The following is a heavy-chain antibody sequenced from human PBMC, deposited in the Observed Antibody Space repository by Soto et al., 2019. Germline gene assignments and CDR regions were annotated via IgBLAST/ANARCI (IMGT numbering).Heavy chain of an antibody. V-gene: IGHV3-9*01. CDR2: ITWNSGSI. D-gene: IGHD6-19*01. CDR3: AKDIREYSSGWTYFDY. Sequence: EVQLVESGGGLVQPGRSLKLSCAASGFTFHDYAMHWVRQGQGKGLEWVSGITWNSGSIDYADSVKGRFTISRDNAKNSLSLQINSLRPEATDLYYCAKDIREYSSGWTYFDYWGHGTLVTVSS. J-gene: IGHJ4*01. CDR1: GFTFHDYA.